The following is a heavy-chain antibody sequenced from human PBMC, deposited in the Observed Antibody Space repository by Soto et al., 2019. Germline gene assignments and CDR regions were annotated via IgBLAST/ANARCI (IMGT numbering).Heavy chain of an antibody. V-gene: IGHV3-23*01. J-gene: IGHJ6*02. D-gene: IGHD6-19*01. CDR2: ISGSGGST. CDR1: GFTFSSYA. CDR3: AKVLSSGWYYYYGMDV. Sequence: EVQLLESGGGLVQPGGSLRLSCAASGFTFSSYAMSWVRQAPGKGLEWVSAISGSGGSTYYADSVKGRFTISRDNSKNTLYLQMNSLRAEDTAVYYCAKVLSSGWYYYYGMDVWGQGTTVTVSS.